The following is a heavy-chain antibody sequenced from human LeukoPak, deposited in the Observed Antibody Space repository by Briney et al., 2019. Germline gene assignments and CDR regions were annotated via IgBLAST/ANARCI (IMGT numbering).Heavy chain of an antibody. V-gene: IGHV3-23*01. J-gene: IGHJ4*02. Sequence: GGSLRLSCAASGFTFSSYGMSWVRQAPGKGLEWVSAISGSGGSTYYADSVKGRFTVSRDNAKNSLYLQMNSLRAEDTAVYYCARGGIIEVVPFDYWGQGTLVTVSS. CDR1: GFTFSSYG. D-gene: IGHD3-3*02. CDR2: ISGSGGST. CDR3: ARGGIIEVVPFDY.